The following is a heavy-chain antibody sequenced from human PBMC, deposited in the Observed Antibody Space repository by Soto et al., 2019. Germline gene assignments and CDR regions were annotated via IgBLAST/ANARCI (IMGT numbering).Heavy chain of an antibody. Sequence: EVQLVESGGGLVQPGGSLRLSCAASGFNVYDYYMSWVRQAPGKGLEWVANINEDGSDKRYVDSVKGRFTISRDNAKNSLYLQMSSMRTEDTGVYYCARVASGSYDYWGQGNLVTVSS. CDR3: ARVASGSYDY. CDR2: INEDGSDK. D-gene: IGHD1-1*01. V-gene: IGHV3-7*01. J-gene: IGHJ4*02. CDR1: GFNVYDYY.